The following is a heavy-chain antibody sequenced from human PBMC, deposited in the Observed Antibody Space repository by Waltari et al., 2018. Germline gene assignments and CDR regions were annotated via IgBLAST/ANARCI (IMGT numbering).Heavy chain of an antibody. V-gene: IGHV3-7*01. CDR3: SRSLDV. CDR1: GFTFGNYW. CDR2: IKQDGSEK. J-gene: IGHJ6*02. Sequence: EVQLVESGGGLVQPGGSLRLSCAVSGFTFGNYWMDWVRQAPGKGLEWVANIKQDGSEKYYVDSVKGRFTISRDNAKNSLYLQMNSLRADDTAVYYCSRSLDVWGQGTTVTVSS.